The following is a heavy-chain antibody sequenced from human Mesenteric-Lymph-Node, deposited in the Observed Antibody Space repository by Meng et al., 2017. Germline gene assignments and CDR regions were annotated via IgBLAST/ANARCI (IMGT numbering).Heavy chain of an antibody. V-gene: IGHV6-1*01. CDR1: GGSVSSNSAA. D-gene: IGHD3-10*02. J-gene: IGHJ4*02. Sequence: QEKAQQSGPRLVEPSQTLAPPCAISGGSVSSNSAAWNWIRQSPSRGLEWLGRTYYRSKYYNDYALSVKSRITINPDTSKNQFSLQLNSVTPEDTAIYYCARDWGDVRGGFDFWGQGTLVTVSS. CDR2: TYYRSKYYN. CDR3: ARDWGDVRGGFDF.